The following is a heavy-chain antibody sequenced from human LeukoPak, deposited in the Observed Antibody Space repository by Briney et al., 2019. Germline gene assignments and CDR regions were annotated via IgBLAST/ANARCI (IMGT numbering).Heavy chain of an antibody. J-gene: IGHJ2*01. D-gene: IGHD2-21*02. CDR1: GFTFSNYW. CDR2: INPDGSTK. Sequence: GGSLRLSCAASGFTFSNYWMHWVRQAPGKGLVWVSRINPDGSTKTYADSVEGRFTISRDNVKNTLYLQVNSLRAEDTAVYYCARDFRGPLCGGDCYSSWYFDLWGRGTLVSVSS. CDR3: ARDFRGPLCGGDCYSSWYFDL. V-gene: IGHV3-74*01.